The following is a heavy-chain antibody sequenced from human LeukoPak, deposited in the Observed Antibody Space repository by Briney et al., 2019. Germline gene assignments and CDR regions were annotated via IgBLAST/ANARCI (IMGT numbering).Heavy chain of an antibody. Sequence: ASVKVSCKASGYTFTSYYMHWVRQAPGQGLEWMGIINPSGGSTSYAQKFQGRVTMTRDTSTSTVYMELSSLRSEDTAVYYCARDSSGHVLRFLEWSEHYYGMDVWGQGTTVTVSS. D-gene: IGHD3-3*01. CDR2: INPSGGST. CDR1: GYTFTSYY. J-gene: IGHJ6*02. V-gene: IGHV1-46*01. CDR3: ARDSSGHVLRFLEWSEHYYGMDV.